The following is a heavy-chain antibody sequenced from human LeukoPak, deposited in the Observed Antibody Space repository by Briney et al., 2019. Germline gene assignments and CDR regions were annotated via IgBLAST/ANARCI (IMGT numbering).Heavy chain of an antibody. Sequence: SETLSLTCTVSGGSMSSYYWSWIRQPPGKGLEWIGYIYYSGSTNYNPSLKSRVTISVDTSKNQFSLKLSSVTAADTAVYYCARRAPYSYEWSTLDYWGQGTLVTVSS. CDR3: ARRAPYSYEWSTLDY. D-gene: IGHD5-18*01. J-gene: IGHJ4*02. V-gene: IGHV4-59*08. CDR1: GGSMSSYY. CDR2: IYYSGST.